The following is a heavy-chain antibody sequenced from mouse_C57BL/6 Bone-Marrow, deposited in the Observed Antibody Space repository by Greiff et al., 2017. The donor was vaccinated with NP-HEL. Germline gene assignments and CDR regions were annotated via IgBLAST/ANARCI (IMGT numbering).Heavy chain of an antibody. D-gene: IGHD1-1*01. V-gene: IGHV5-6*01. CDR2: ISSGGSYT. CDR1: GFTFSSYG. Sequence: EVKLVESGGDLVKPGGSLKLSCAASGFTFSSYGMSWVRQTPDKRLEWVATISSGGSYTYYPDSVKGRFTISRDNAKNTLNLQRSSLKSEDAAMYCSASDLLLFWFAYWGRGTVVTVSA. J-gene: IGHJ3*01. CDR3: ASDLLLFWFAY.